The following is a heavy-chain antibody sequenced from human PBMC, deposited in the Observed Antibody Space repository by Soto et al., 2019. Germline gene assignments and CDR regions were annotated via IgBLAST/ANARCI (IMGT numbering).Heavy chain of an antibody. CDR3: VVTRNNQYYYYYGMDV. J-gene: IGHJ6*02. D-gene: IGHD1-1*01. CDR2: INAGNGNT. V-gene: IGHV1-3*01. CDR1: GYTFTSYA. Sequence: ASVKVSCKASGYTFTSYAMHWVRQAPGQRLEWMGWINAGNGNTKYSQKFQGRVTITTDESASTAYMELSSLRSEDTAVYYCVVTRNNQYYYYYGMDVWGQGTTVTVSS.